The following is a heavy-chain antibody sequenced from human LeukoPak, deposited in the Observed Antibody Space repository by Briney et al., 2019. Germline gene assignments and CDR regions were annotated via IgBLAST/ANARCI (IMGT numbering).Heavy chain of an antibody. V-gene: IGHV3-30*03. CDR1: GFTFSSHG. J-gene: IGHJ5*02. Sequence: GRSLRLSCAASGFTFSSHGMHWVRQAPGKGLEWVAVISYDGSNKYYADSVKGRFTISRDNSKNTLYLQMNSLRAEDTAVYYCARDLEDCSGGSCYSWFDPWGQGTLVTVSS. CDR2: ISYDGSNK. CDR3: ARDLEDCSGGSCYSWFDP. D-gene: IGHD2-15*01.